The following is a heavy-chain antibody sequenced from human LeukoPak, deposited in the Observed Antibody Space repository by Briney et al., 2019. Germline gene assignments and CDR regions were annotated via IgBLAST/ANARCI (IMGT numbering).Heavy chain of an antibody. V-gene: IGHV4-34*01. Sequence: PSETLSLTCAVYGGSFSGYYWSWIRQPPGKGLEWIGEINHSGSTNYNPSLKSRVTISVDTSKNQFSLKLSSVTAADTAVYYCARRRAYTWKHYFDYWGQGTLVTVSS. J-gene: IGHJ4*02. D-gene: IGHD2-2*02. CDR1: GGSFSGYY. CDR3: ARRRAYTWKHYFDY. CDR2: INHSGST.